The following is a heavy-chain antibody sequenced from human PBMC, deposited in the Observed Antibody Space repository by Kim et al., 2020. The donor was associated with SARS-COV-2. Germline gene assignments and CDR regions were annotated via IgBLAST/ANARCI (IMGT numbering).Heavy chain of an antibody. J-gene: IGHJ6*01. CDR3: ARLGHRRLVDYYYYGMDV. D-gene: IGHD6-19*01. V-gene: IGHV4-39*01. CDR2: IYYSGST. Sequence: SETLSLTCTVSGGSISSSSYYWGWIRQPPGKGLEWIGSIYYSGSTYYNPSLKSRVTISVDTSKNQFSLKLSSVTAADTAVYYCARLGHRRLVDYYYYGMDVWGQGTTVTVSS. CDR1: GGSISSSSYY.